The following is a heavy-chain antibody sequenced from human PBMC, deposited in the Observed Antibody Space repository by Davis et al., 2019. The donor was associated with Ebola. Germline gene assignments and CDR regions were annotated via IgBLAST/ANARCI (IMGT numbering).Heavy chain of an antibody. J-gene: IGHJ5*02. V-gene: IGHV4-31*03. Sequence: MPSETLSLTCTVSGGSISSGGYYWNWIRQHPGEGLEWIGIIYYSGTTHYNPSLKSRVIISRDTSKNQFSLKLSSVTAADTAVYYCARDKGPYNWFDPWGQGTLVTVSS. CDR2: IYYSGTT. CDR3: ARDKGPYNWFDP. CDR1: GGSISSGGYY.